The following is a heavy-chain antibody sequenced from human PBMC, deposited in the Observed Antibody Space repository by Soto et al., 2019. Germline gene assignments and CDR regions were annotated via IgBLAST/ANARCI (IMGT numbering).Heavy chain of an antibody. CDR2: ITASGDVE. J-gene: IGHJ5*02. CDR3: AKGSSRDGYT. V-gene: IGHV3-23*01. D-gene: IGHD5-12*01. Sequence: EVQLLESGGDLVQPGGSLRLSCAASGFSFSNSVMTWVRQAPGKGLDWVSSITASGDVEAYADSVRARFTISRDNSKNTLSLQISSLRVDDTALYYCAKGSSRDGYTCGQGTLVTVSS. CDR1: GFSFSNSV.